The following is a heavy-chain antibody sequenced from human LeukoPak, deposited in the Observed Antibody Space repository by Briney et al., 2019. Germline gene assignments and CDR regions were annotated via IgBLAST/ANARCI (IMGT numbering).Heavy chain of an antibody. D-gene: IGHD3-10*01. V-gene: IGHV4-4*07. CDR2: IYTSGST. J-gene: IGHJ3*02. CDR3: AKSNGYGLVDI. CDR1: GVSISSYY. Sequence: ASETLSLTCTVSGVSISSYYWSWIRQPAGKGLEWIGRIYTSGSTNYNPSLKSRVTMSVDTSKNQFSLKLSSVTAADTAVYYCAKSNGYGLVDIWGQGTMVTVSS.